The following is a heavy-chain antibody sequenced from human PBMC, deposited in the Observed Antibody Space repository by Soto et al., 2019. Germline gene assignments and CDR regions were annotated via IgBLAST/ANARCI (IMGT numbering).Heavy chain of an antibody. CDR3: ARGRVMGGIDLNLYVMDV. J-gene: IGHJ6*02. V-gene: IGHV4-34*01. D-gene: IGHD5-12*01. Sequence: SETLSLTCAVYGGSFSGYYWSWIRQPPGKGLEWIGEINHSGSTNYNPSLKSRVTISVDTSKNQFSLRTEDTAVYYCARGRVMGGIDLNLYVMDVWGQGTTVTVSS. CDR1: GGSFSGYY. CDR2: INHSGST.